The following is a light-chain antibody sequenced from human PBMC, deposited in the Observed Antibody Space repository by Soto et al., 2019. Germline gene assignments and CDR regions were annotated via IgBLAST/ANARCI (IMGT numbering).Light chain of an antibody. V-gene: IGKV3-11*01. J-gene: IGKJ4*01. CDR2: DVS. Sequence: EIVLTQSPATLSLSPGERATLSCRASQSVTNFVAWFQQKPGQAPRLLIYDVSNRATGIPARFSGSGSGADFTLPISSLEPEDFALYFCQQRTTFGGGTRVEIK. CDR3: QQRTT. CDR1: QSVTNF.